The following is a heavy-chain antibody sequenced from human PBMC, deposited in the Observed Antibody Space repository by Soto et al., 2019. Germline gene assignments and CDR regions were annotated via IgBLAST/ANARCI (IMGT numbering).Heavy chain of an antibody. CDR1: GYTLTELS. J-gene: IGHJ4*02. Sequence: QVQLVQSGAEVKKPGASVKVSCKVSGYTLTELSMHWVRQAPGKGLEWMGGFDPEDGETIYAQKFQGRXXMXEXTSTDTAYMELSSLRSEDTAVYYCATVRLSGWTLDYWGQGTLVTVSS. D-gene: IGHD6-19*01. CDR3: ATVRLSGWTLDY. CDR2: FDPEDGET. V-gene: IGHV1-24*01.